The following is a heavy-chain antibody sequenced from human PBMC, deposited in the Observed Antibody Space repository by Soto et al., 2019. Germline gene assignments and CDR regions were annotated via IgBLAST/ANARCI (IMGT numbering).Heavy chain of an antibody. Sequence: QEHLVESGGGTVQPGRSLRLSCAASGFTFSHYDMHWVRQAPGKGLEWVAVISYDEDNIYYADSVKGRFTISRDNSENTLYLQMNSLRPEDTGVYYCAKSGTKVTTFWYLDLWGRGTLVTASS. J-gene: IGHJ2*01. D-gene: IGHD4-17*01. CDR2: ISYDEDNI. CDR1: GFTFSHYD. CDR3: AKSGTKVTTFWYLDL. V-gene: IGHV3-30*18.